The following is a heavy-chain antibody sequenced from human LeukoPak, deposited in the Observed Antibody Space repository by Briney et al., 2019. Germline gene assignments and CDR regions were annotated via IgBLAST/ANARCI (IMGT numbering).Heavy chain of an antibody. CDR3: VREDTPATANY. CDR2: ISGGGDIT. Sequence: GGSLRLSCAASGFTFRSYAMSWVRQAPGKGLEWVSAISGGGDITYYADSVKGRFTISRDNSKDTLFLQMHSLRPGDTAVYYCVREDTPATANYWGQGTLVTISS. CDR1: GFTFRSYA. V-gene: IGHV3-23*01. D-gene: IGHD2-21*02. J-gene: IGHJ4*02.